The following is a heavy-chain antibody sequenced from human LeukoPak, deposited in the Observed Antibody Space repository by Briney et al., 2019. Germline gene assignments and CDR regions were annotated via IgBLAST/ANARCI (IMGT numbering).Heavy chain of an antibody. J-gene: IGHJ4*02. D-gene: IGHD6-19*01. Sequence: ASVKVSCKASGYSFTSYDINWMRQATGQGLEWMGWMNPNSGNTGYAQKFQGRVTMTRNTSISTAYMELSSLRSEDTAVYYCEISVRSSGSTFDYWGQGTLVTVSS. CDR2: MNPNSGNT. CDR3: EISVRSSGSTFDY. V-gene: IGHV1-8*01. CDR1: GYSFTSYD.